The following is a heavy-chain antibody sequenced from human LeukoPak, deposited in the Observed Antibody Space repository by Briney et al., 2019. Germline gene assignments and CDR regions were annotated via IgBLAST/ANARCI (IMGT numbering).Heavy chain of an antibody. V-gene: IGHV3-7*01. D-gene: IGHD5-24*01. CDR1: GFIFSSYG. Sequence: PGRSLRLSCAASGFIFSSYGMHWVRQAPGKGLEWVAIIKEDGSQTNYVDSVKGRFTISRDNSKNSLYLQMNSLRAEDTAVYYCAKDRGWLQFDYWGQGTLVTVSS. CDR3: AKDRGWLQFDY. J-gene: IGHJ4*02. CDR2: IKEDGSQT.